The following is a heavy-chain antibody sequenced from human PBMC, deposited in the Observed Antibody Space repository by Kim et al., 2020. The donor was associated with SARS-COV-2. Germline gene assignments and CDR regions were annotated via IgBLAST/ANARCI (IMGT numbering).Heavy chain of an antibody. D-gene: IGHD2-21*02. Sequence: SETLSLTCTVSGGSISSSSYYWGWIRQPPGKGLEWIGSIYYSGSTYYNPSLKSRVTISVDTSKNQFSLKLSSVTAADTAVYYCARSPLFVVVTATIDYWGQGTLVTVSS. J-gene: IGHJ4*02. CDR2: IYYSGST. CDR3: ARSPLFVVVTATIDY. V-gene: IGHV4-39*07. CDR1: GGSISSSSYY.